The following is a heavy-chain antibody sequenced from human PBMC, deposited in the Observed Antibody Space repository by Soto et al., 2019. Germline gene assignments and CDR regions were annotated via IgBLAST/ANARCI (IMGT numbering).Heavy chain of an antibody. D-gene: IGHD3-3*01. CDR1: GGSISSGGYS. V-gene: IGHV4-30-2*01. CDR2: IHHSGST. J-gene: IGHJ4*02. CDR3: ARGPAFGR. Sequence: QLQLQDSGSGLVKPSQTLSLTCAVSGGSISSGGYSWSWIRQPPGKGLEWIGYIHHSGSTYYNPSLKRRVTISVDRSTNQFSLKLSSVTAADTGVSYCARGPAFGRWCQGTLVTVSS.